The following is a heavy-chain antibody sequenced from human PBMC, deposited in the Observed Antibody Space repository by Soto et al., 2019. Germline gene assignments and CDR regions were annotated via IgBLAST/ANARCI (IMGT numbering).Heavy chain of an antibody. D-gene: IGHD6-13*01. CDR1: GFTFDDYG. J-gene: IGHJ3*02. CDR3: ARDLGGIAAAGTAGAFDI. Sequence: PGGSLRLSCAASGFTFDDYGMSWVRQVPGKGLEWVSGINWNGGSTGYADSVKGRLTISRDNAKNSLYLQMNSLRAEDTALYHCARDLGGIAAAGTAGAFDIWGQGTMVTVSS. V-gene: IGHV3-20*01. CDR2: INWNGGST.